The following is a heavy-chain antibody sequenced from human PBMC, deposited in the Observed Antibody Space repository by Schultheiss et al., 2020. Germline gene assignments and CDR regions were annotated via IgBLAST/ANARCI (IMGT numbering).Heavy chain of an antibody. CDR3: AREEYCTNGVCYPPYNWFDP. CDR1: GGSISSGGYY. Sequence: SETLSLTCTVSGGSISSGGYYWSWVRQPPGKGLEWIGEINHSGSTNYNPSLKSRVTISVDTSKNQFSLKLSSVTAADTAVYYCAREEYCTNGVCYPPYNWFDPWGQGTLVTVSS. D-gene: IGHD2-8*01. CDR2: INHSGST. J-gene: IGHJ5*02. V-gene: IGHV4-61*08.